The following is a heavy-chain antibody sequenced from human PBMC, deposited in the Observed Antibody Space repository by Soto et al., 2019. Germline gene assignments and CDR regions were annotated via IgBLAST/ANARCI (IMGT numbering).Heavy chain of an antibody. CDR2: IYTGGST. CDR1: GFTVSSNY. V-gene: IGHV3-53*01. D-gene: IGHD6-19*01. CDR3: ARAPYSSGWYLNWFDP. Sequence: EVQLVESGGGLIQPGGSLRLSCAASGFTVSSNYMSWVRQAPGKGLEWVSVIYTGGSTYYADSLKGRFTISRDNSKNTLNLQMNSLRAEDTAVYYCARAPYSSGWYLNWFDPWGQETLVTVSS. J-gene: IGHJ5*02.